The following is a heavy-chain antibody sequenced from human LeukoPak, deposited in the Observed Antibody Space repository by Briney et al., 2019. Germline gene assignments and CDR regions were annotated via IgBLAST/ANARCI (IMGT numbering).Heavy chain of an antibody. Sequence: SETLSLTCAVYGGSFSGYYWSWIRQPPGKGLEWIGEINYSGSTNYNPSLKSRVTISVDTSKNQFSLKLSSVTAADTAVYYCARGLSHQEPFNFDYWGQGTLVTVSS. CDR2: INYSGST. J-gene: IGHJ4*02. CDR3: ARGLSHQEPFNFDY. CDR1: GGSFSGYY. V-gene: IGHV4-34*01.